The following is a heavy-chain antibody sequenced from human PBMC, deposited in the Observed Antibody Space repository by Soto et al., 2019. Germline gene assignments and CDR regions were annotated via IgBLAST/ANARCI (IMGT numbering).Heavy chain of an antibody. Sequence: GASVKVSCKASGYTFTSYGISWVRQAPGQGLEWMGWISAYNGNTNYAQKLQGRVTMTTDTSTSTAYMELRSLRSDDTAVYYCARDRGSLELNTITIIGEGFSTPGGLMDVWGQGTTVTVSS. J-gene: IGHJ6*02. CDR1: GYTFTSYG. V-gene: IGHV1-18*01. CDR2: ISAYNGNT. CDR3: ARDRGSLELNTITIIGEGFSTPGGLMDV. D-gene: IGHD3-22*01.